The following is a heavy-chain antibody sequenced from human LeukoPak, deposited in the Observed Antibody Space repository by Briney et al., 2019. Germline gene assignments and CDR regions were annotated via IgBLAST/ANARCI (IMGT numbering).Heavy chain of an antibody. D-gene: IGHD3-16*01. CDR1: GYSISSGYY. CDR2: IYHSGST. V-gene: IGHV4-38-2*02. Sequence: PSETLSLTCTVSGYSISSGYYWAWIRQPPGKGLEWIGNIYHSGSTYYNPSLKSRVTISVDTSKNQFSLKLSSVTAADTAVYYCARKALRLGELFYDYWGQGTLVTVSS. J-gene: IGHJ4*02. CDR3: ARKALRLGELFYDY.